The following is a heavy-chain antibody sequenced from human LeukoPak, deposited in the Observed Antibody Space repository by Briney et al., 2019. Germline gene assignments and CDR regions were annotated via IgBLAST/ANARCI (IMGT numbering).Heavy chain of an antibody. CDR1: GGTFTSYA. J-gene: IGHJ3*02. CDR3: ARARDHATFGYCSAGSCYAHAFDI. D-gene: IGHD2-15*01. Sequence: GASVKVSCKASGGTFTSYAISWVRHAPGQGLEWMGGIIPIFGTANYAQKFQGRVTITADESTSTAYMELSSLKSEDTAVYYCARARDHATFGYCSAGSCYAHAFDIWGQGTMVTVSS. CDR2: IIPIFGTA. V-gene: IGHV1-69*01.